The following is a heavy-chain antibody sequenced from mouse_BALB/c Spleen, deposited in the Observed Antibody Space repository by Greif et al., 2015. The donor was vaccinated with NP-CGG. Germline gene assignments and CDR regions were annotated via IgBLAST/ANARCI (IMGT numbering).Heavy chain of an antibody. CDR3: ARRDGNYYFDY. CDR2: INPSTGYT. CDR1: GYTFTSYW. D-gene: IGHD2-1*01. Sequence: VQLQESGAGLAKPGASVKMSCKASGYTFTSYWMHWVKQRPGQGLEWIGYINPSTGYTEYNQKFKDKATLTADKSSSTAYMQLSSLTSEDSAVYYCARRDGNYYFDYWGQGTTLTVSS. J-gene: IGHJ2*01. V-gene: IGHV1-7*01.